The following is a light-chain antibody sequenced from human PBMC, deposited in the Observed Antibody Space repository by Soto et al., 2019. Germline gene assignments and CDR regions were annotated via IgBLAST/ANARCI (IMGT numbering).Light chain of an antibody. CDR2: APS. V-gene: IGKV1-39*01. J-gene: IGKJ2*01. CDR1: QSISSY. CDR3: QQSYSTQYT. Sequence: DIQMTQSPSSLSASVGDRVTITCRASQSISSYLNWYQQKPGKAPKHLIYAPSSLQSGVPSRFSGRGSGTAFPLTISSLQPEDFATYYCQQSYSTQYTFGRGTKLEIK.